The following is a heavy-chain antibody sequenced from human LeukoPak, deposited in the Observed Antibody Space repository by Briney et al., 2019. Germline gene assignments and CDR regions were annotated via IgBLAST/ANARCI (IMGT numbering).Heavy chain of an antibody. D-gene: IGHD3-3*01. CDR3: ANDFWSPENWFDP. Sequence: GGSLRLSCAASGFTFSSYEMNWVRQAPGKGLEWVSAISGSGGSTYYADSVKGRFTISRDNSKNTLYLQMNSLRAEDTAVYYCANDFWSPENWFDPWGQGTLVTVSS. V-gene: IGHV3-23*01. CDR2: ISGSGGST. CDR1: GFTFSSYE. J-gene: IGHJ5*02.